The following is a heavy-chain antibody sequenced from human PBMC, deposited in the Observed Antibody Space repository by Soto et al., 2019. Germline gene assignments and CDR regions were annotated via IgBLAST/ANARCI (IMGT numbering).Heavy chain of an antibody. Sequence: QVQLVQSGAEVRKPGSSVKVSCKASGGTFSSYAISWVRQAPGQGLEWLGGIIPSFGTANYAQKFQGRVTTHADKATSTAYMELSSRRSEDTAFYYCARAPLDSSGYYFDAFDSWGQGTMVTVSS. V-gene: IGHV1-69*06. CDR1: GGTFSSYA. D-gene: IGHD3-22*01. CDR2: IIPSFGTA. CDR3: ARAPLDSSGYYFDAFDS. J-gene: IGHJ3*02.